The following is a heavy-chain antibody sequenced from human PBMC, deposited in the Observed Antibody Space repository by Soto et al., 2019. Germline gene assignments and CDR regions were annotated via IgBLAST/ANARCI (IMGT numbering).Heavy chain of an antibody. Sequence: PSETLSLTCAVSGGSVSTNNWWSWVRQAPGKGLEWIGEIFHSGGGGPNYNPSLESRVTISMDRSKNQVFLQLISVTAADTAVYYWARERTSTFDYWGQGMLVTVSS. CDR1: GGSVSTNNW. CDR3: ARERTSTFDY. V-gene: IGHV4-4*02. J-gene: IGHJ4*02. CDR2: IFHSGGGGP.